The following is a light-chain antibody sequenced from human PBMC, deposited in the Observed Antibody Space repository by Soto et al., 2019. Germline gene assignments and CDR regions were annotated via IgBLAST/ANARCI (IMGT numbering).Light chain of an antibody. CDR3: QQYNSYSPT. CDR1: QTISSW. CDR2: KAS. V-gene: IGKV1-5*03. Sequence: DIQMTQSPSTLSGSVGDRVTITCRASQTISSWLAWYQQKPGKAPKRLIYKASTLKSGVPARFSGSGSGTEFTLTISSLKPDDSATYYCQQYNSYSPTFGQGTKVDIK. J-gene: IGKJ1*01.